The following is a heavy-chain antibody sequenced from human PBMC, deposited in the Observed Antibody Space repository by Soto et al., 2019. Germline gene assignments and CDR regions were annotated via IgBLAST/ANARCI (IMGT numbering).Heavy chain of an antibody. J-gene: IGHJ4*02. CDR1: GFTFSGSA. CDR3: TRHEVGATPPADY. CDR2: IRSKANSYAT. Sequence: EVQLVESGGGLVQPGGSLKLSCAASGFTFSGSAMHWVRQASGKGLEWVGRIRSKANSYATANAASVKGRFTISRDDSKNTAYLQMNSLKTEDTAVYYCTRHEVGATPPADYWGQGTLVTVSS. D-gene: IGHD1-26*01. V-gene: IGHV3-73*02.